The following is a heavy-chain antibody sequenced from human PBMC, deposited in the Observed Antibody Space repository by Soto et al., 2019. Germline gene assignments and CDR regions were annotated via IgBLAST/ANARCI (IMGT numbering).Heavy chain of an antibody. CDR1: GFTFSGSA. V-gene: IGHV3-73*02. J-gene: IGHJ3*02. Sequence: EVQLVESGGGLVQPGGSLKLSCAASGFTFSGSAMHWVRQASGKGLEWVGRIRSKANSYATAYAASVKGRFTISRDDSKNTAYLQMNSLKTEDTAVYYCTRHSPIHIVGDAFDIWGQGTMVTVSS. CDR2: IRSKANSYAT. D-gene: IGHD3-22*01. CDR3: TRHSPIHIVGDAFDI.